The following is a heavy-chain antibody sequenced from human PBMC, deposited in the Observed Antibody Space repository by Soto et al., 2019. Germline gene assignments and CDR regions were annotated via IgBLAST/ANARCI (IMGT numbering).Heavy chain of an antibody. CDR2: IYYSGST. D-gene: IGHD6-19*01. CDR1: GGYISRGSYY. V-gene: IGHV4-39*01. Sequence: SETLSLTCTVSGGYISRGSYYWGCIRQPPGKGLEWIGSIYYSGSTYYNPSLKSRVTISVDTSKNQFSLKLSSVTAADTAVYYCARHEGLVDNVDLGRHASPSQRTPDP. CDR3: ARHEGLVDNVDLGRHASPSQRTPDP. J-gene: IGHJ5*02.